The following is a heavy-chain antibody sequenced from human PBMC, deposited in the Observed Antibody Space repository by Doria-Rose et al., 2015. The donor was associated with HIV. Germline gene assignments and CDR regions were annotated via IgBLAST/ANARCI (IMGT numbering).Heavy chain of an antibody. Sequence: QITLKESGPVLVKPTETLTLTCTVSGVSLSSPGMGVSWIRQPPGKALEWLANIFSDDERSYKSSLKSRLTISRGTSKSRVVLTMTDMDPVDTATYYCARIKSSGWHHKYYFDFWGQGTLVIVSA. CDR1: GVSLSSPGMG. D-gene: IGHD6-25*01. CDR2: IFSDDER. J-gene: IGHJ4*02. CDR3: ARIKSSGWHHKYYFDF. V-gene: IGHV2-26*01.